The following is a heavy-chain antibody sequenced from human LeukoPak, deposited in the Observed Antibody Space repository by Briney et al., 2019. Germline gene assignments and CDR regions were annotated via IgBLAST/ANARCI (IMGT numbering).Heavy chain of an antibody. CDR2: FDPEDGGT. J-gene: IGHJ4*02. CDR3: ATAFTGVVPKRPYFDY. D-gene: IGHD2-15*01. CDR1: GYTLTDLS. V-gene: IGHV1-24*01. Sequence: GASVKVSCKVSGYTLTDLSMHWVRQAPGKGLEWMGGFDPEDGGTIYAQKFQGRVTMTEDTSTDTAYMELSSLRSEDTAVYYCATAFTGVVPKRPYFDYWGQGTVVTVSS.